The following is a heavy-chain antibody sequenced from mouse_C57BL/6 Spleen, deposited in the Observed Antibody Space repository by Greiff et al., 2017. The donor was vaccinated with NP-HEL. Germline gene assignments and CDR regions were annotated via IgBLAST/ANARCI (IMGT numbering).Heavy chain of an antibody. CDR1: GFNIKDDY. CDR3: TTQDRLDWYFDV. V-gene: IGHV14-4*01. CDR2: IDPENGDT. J-gene: IGHJ1*03. Sequence: EVQLQQSGAELVRPGASVKLSCTASGFNIKDDYMHWVKQRPEQGLEWIGWIDPENGDTEYASKFQGKATITADTSSNTAYLQLSSLTSEDTAVYSCTTQDRLDWYFDVWGTGTTVTVSS.